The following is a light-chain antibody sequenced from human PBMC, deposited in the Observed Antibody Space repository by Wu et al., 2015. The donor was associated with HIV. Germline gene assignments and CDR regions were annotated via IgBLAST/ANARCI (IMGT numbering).Light chain of an antibody. CDR2: DAS. CDR3: QQRSNWPLD. Sequence: IVLTQSPATLSLSPGERATLSCRASLDIDDFMAWYQHKPGQPPRLLIYDASNRATGIPARFTGSGSGTDFTLTISNLEPEDFAVYYCQQRSNWPLDFGSGTKIEMK. J-gene: IGKJ4*01. V-gene: IGKV3-11*01. CDR1: LDIDDF.